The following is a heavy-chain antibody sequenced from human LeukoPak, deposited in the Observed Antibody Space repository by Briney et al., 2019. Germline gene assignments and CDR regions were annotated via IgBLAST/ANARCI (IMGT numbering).Heavy chain of an antibody. V-gene: IGHV4-61*02. J-gene: IGHJ4*02. CDR2: IYTSGST. Sequence: PSETLSLTCTVSGGSISSGSYYWSWIRQPAGKGLEWIGRIYTSGSTNYNPSLKSRATISVDTSKNQFSLKLSSVTAADTAVYYCARGMGYSYVYWGQGTLVTVSS. CDR3: ARGMGYSYVY. D-gene: IGHD5-18*01. CDR1: GGSISSGSYY.